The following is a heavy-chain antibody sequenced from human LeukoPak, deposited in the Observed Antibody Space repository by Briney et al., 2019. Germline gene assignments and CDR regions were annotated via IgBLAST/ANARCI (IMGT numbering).Heavy chain of an antibody. D-gene: IGHD3-3*01. Sequence: VASVRVSCKASGYTFTGYYMHWVRQAPGQGLEWMGWINPNSGGTNYAQKFQGRVTMTRDTSISTAYMELSRLRSDDTAVYYCARFPRHYDFWSGIYYYGMDVWGQGTTVTVSS. CDR1: GYTFTGYY. J-gene: IGHJ6*02. V-gene: IGHV1-2*02. CDR3: ARFPRHYDFWSGIYYYGMDV. CDR2: INPNSGGT.